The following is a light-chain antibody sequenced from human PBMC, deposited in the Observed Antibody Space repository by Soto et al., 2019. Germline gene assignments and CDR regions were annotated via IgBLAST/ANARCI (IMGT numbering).Light chain of an antibody. J-gene: IGKJ4*01. V-gene: IGKV1-39*01. CDR3: QQSYSTPRKLT. CDR1: QSISSY. CDR2: AAS. Sequence: DIQMTQSPSSLSASVGDRVTITCRASQSISSYLNWYQQKPGKAPKLLIYAASSLQSGVPSRFSGSGSGTDFTLTISSMQPEAFATYYCQQSYSTPRKLTFGGGTKVEIK.